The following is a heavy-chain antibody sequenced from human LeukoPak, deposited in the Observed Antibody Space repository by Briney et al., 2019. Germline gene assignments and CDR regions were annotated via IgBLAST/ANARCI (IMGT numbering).Heavy chain of an antibody. V-gene: IGHV4-61*02. J-gene: IGHJ1*01. CDR2: FHSSGST. CDR1: GGSISRGSYY. Sequence: SQTLSLTCTVSGGSISRGSYYWSWIRQPAGKGLEWIGRFHSSGSTDYNPSLKSRVTISVDPSKNQFSLKATSVTAANADVYYCARGGDYDSSGYYPAEHFQYWGQGTLVTVSS. D-gene: IGHD3-22*01. CDR3: ARGGDYDSSGYYPAEHFQY.